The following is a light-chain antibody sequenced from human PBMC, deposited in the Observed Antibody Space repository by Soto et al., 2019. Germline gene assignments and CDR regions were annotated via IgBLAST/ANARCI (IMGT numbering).Light chain of an antibody. Sequence: DIQMTQSPSSLSASLGDRVTITCRASQTIIRYLNWYQQKPGKAPKLLIFAASSLQSGVPSRFSGSGSGTEFTLAISSLQPEDFATYYCQQSYSTPITFGQGTRLEIK. V-gene: IGKV1-39*01. CDR2: AAS. CDR3: QQSYSTPIT. J-gene: IGKJ5*01. CDR1: QTIIRY.